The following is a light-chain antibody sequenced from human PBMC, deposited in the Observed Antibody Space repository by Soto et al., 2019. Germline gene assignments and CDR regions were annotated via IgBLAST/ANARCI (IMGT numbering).Light chain of an antibody. J-gene: IGKJ2*01. Sequence: EIVMTQSPATLSVSPGERATLSCRASQSIRNNLAWYQQRPGQAPRLLLYGASTRATGIPARFSGSGSGTEFTLTISSLRSEDFAVYYCQQYNNWAMYTFGQGTKLEIK. CDR3: QQYNNWAMYT. V-gene: IGKV3-15*01. CDR1: QSIRNN. CDR2: GAS.